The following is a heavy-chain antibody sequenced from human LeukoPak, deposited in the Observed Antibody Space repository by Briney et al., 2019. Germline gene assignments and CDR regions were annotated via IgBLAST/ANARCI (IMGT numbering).Heavy chain of an antibody. V-gene: IGHV4-39*07. D-gene: IGHD4-17*01. CDR3: ARGDYGDSSLDY. J-gene: IGHJ4*02. Sequence: PSETLSLTCTVSGGSISSSSYYWGWIRQPPGKGLEWIGSIYHSGSTYYNPSLKSRVTISVDTSKNQFSLNLSSVTAADTAVYYCARGDYGDSSLDYWGQGTLVTVSS. CDR1: GGSISSSSYY. CDR2: IYHSGST.